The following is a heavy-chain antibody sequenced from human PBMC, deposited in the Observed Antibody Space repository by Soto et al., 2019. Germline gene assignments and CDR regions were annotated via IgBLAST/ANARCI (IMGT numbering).Heavy chain of an antibody. J-gene: IGHJ2*01. V-gene: IGHV4-31*03. CDR2: IYYSGST. Sequence: QVQLQESGPGLVKPSQTLSLTCTVSGGSISSGGYYWSWIRQHPGKGLEWIGYIYYSGSTYYNPSLKRRVTISVDTSKNQFSLKLSFVTAADTAVYYCARARGGYCSGGSCYTDYWYFDLWGRGTLGTVSS. D-gene: IGHD2-15*01. CDR1: GGSISSGGYY. CDR3: ARARGGYCSGGSCYTDYWYFDL.